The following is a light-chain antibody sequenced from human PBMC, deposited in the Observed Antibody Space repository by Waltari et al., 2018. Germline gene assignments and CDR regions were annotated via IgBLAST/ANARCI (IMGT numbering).Light chain of an antibody. CDR1: QSLLHSDGNTF. CDR3: MQGTHFPYS. CDR2: QVS. V-gene: IGKV2-30*02. J-gene: IGKJ2*03. Sequence: VVMTQSPLFLPITPGQPASMTCRSSQSLLHSDGNTFLSWFLQKPGQPPRRLIYQVSNRDSGVPDRFSGSGAGTDFTLKISRVEAEDVAIYYCMQGTHFPYSFGQGTKVEIK.